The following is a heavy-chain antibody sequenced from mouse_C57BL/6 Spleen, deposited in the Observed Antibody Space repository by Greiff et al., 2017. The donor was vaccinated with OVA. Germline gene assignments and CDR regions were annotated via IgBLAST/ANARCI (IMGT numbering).Heavy chain of an antibody. Sequence: QVQLQQSGAELVKPGASVKLSCKASGYAFTSYCMHWVKQRPGQGLEWIGQFYPGDGDTKYNGKFKGKATLTADKSSSTAYMQLSSLTSEDSAVYFCARGYYGNYDYAMGYWGKGTSVTV. CDR1: GYAFTSYC. CDR2: FYPGDGDT. V-gene: IGHV1-80*01. D-gene: IGHD2-1*01. CDR3: ARGYYGNYDYAMGY. J-gene: IGHJ4*01.